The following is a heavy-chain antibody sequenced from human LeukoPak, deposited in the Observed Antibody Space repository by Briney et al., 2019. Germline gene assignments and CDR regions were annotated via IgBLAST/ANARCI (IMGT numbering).Heavy chain of an antibody. Sequence: GGSLRLSCAASGFTFSSYSMNWVRQAPGKGLEWVSFISSRSSTIYYADSVKGRFTISRDNAKNSLYLQMNSLRAEDTAVYYCARGDCSSTSCYGYYYYYGMDVWGQGTTVTVSS. CDR2: ISSRSSTI. CDR1: GFTFSSYS. CDR3: ARGDCSSTSCYGYYYYYGMDV. J-gene: IGHJ6*02. D-gene: IGHD2-2*01. V-gene: IGHV3-48*04.